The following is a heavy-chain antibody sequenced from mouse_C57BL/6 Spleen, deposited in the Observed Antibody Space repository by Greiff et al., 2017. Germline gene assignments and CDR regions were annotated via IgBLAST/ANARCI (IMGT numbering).Heavy chain of an antibody. J-gene: IGHJ4*01. D-gene: IGHD1-1*01. CDR3: ARSDYGSSRYYAMDY. V-gene: IGHV1-61*01. CDR2: IYPSDSET. Sequence: QVQLQQSGAELVRPGSSVKLSCKASGYTFTSYWMDWVKQRPGQGLEWIGNIYPSDSETHYNQKFKDKATLTVDKSSSTAYMQLSSLTSEDSAVYYCARSDYGSSRYYAMDYWGQGTSVTVSS. CDR1: GYTFTSYW.